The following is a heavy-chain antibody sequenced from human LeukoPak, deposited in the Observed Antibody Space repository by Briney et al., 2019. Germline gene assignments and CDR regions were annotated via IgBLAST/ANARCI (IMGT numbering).Heavy chain of an antibody. D-gene: IGHD4-17*01. V-gene: IGHV3-48*01. CDR2: VSSSSSTI. CDR1: GFIFSSYG. J-gene: IGHJ4*02. CDR3: ARDFKHTTMIQDTTGY. Sequence: GGSLRLSCAASGFIFSSYGMNWVRQAPGKGLEWVSYVSSSSSTIYYADSVKGRFTISRDNAKNSLYLQMNSLRAEDTAVYYCARDFKHTTMIQDTTGYWGQGTLVTVSS.